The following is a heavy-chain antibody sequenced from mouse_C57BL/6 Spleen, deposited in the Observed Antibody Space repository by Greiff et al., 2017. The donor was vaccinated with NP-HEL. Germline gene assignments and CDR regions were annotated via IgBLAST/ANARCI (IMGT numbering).Heavy chain of an antibody. CDR1: GYTFTDYY. J-gene: IGHJ1*03. V-gene: IGHV1-76*01. D-gene: IGHD2-5*01. CDR3: ARSASYYSNDGGYFDV. Sequence: QVQLQQSGAELVRPGASVKLSCKASGYTFTDYYINWVKQRPGQGLEWIARIYPGSGNTYYTEKFKGKATLTAEKSSSTAYMKLRSLTSEDSAVYFCARSASYYSNDGGYFDVWGTGTTVTVSS. CDR2: IYPGSGNT.